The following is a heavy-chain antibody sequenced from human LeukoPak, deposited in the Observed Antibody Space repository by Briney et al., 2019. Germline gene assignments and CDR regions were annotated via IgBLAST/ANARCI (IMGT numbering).Heavy chain of an antibody. Sequence: GGSLRLSCAASGFTFSSYAMSWVRQAPGKGLEWVSAISGSGGSTYYADSVTGRFTISRDNPKNTLYLQMNSLRAEDTAVYYCASSPGDLGYCSSSSCWTFDFCGQGTLVTVSS. J-gene: IGHJ4*02. CDR1: GFTFSSYA. CDR3: ASSPGDLGYCSSSSCWTFDF. D-gene: IGHD2-2*01. CDR2: ISGSGGST. V-gene: IGHV3-23*01.